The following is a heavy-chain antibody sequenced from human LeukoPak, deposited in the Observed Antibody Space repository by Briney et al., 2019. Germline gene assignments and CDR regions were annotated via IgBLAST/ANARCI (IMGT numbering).Heavy chain of an antibody. CDR3: ASTSVRYFDWFPPPDY. D-gene: IGHD3-9*01. Sequence: SETLSLTCSVSGGSISSGSYYWGWIRQPPGKGLEWIGSIYYSGSTYYNPSLKSRVTISIDTSKNQFSLKLSSVTAADTAVYYCASTSVRYFDWFPPPDYWGQGTLVTVSS. J-gene: IGHJ4*02. V-gene: IGHV4-39*01. CDR2: IYYSGST. CDR1: GGSISSGSYY.